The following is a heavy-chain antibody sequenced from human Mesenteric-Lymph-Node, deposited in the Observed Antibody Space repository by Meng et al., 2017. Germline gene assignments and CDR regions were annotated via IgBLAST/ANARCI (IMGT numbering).Heavy chain of an antibody. V-gene: IGHV3-30*01. D-gene: IGHD5-18*01. CDR3: AREGYSYGSYDY. CDR1: GFTFSSYA. Sequence: GGSLRLSCAASGFTFSSYAMHWVRQAPGKGLEWVAVISYDGSNKYYADSVKGRFTISRDNSKNTLYLQMNSLRAEDTAVYYCAREGYSYGSYDYWGQGTLVTVSS. CDR2: ISYDGSNK. J-gene: IGHJ4*02.